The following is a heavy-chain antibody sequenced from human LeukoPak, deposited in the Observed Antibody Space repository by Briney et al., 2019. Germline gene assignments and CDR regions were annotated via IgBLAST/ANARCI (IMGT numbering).Heavy chain of an antibody. Sequence: ASVKVSCKASGYTFTSYYMHWVRQAPGQGLEWMGIINPSGGSTSYAQKFQGRVTMTRDMSTSTVYMELSSLRSEDTAVYYCARQGGGRLWPRQDWFDPWGQGTLVTVSS. J-gene: IGHJ5*02. V-gene: IGHV1-46*01. CDR3: ARQGGGRLWPRQDWFDP. D-gene: IGHD4/OR15-4a*01. CDR1: GYTFTSYY. CDR2: INPSGGST.